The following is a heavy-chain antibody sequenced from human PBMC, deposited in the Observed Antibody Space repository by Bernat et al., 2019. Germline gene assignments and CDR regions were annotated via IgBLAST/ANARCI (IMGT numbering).Heavy chain of an antibody. CDR1: GYSFTSYW. D-gene: IGHD3-9*01. J-gene: IGHJ4*02. Sequence: EVQLVQSGAEVKKPGESLRISCKGSGYSFTSYWISWVRQMPGKGLEWMGRIDPSDSYTNYSPSFQGHVTISADKSISTAYLQWSSLKASDTAMYYCARHPLSRLRYFDSLTFDYWGQGTLVTVSS. V-gene: IGHV5-10-1*01. CDR3: ARHPLSRLRYFDSLTFDY. CDR2: IDPSDSYT.